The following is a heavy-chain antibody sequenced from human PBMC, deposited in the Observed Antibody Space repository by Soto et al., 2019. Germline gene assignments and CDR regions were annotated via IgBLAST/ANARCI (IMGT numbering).Heavy chain of an antibody. D-gene: IGHD3-16*01. CDR3: ASLGRHG. J-gene: IGHJ6*02. V-gene: IGHV3-7*01. CDR2: INQDGSGK. CDR1: GFTFRSYW. Sequence: GGSLRLSCGASGFTFRSYWMDWARQVPGKGPEWVANINQDGSGKNYVDSVKGRFTISRDNAKNSLYLQMNSLRAEDTAVYYCASLGRHGWGQGTTVTVSS.